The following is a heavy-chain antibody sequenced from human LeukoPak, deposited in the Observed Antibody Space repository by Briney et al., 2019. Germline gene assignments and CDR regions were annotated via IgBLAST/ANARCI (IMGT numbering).Heavy chain of an antibody. Sequence: SETLSLTCSASGGSINGYYCSWIRQPPGKGLEWIGYIYSTGSTNYNPSLKSRVTISVDTSKNQFSLKLSSVTAADTAVYYCAKTVFLSGWHFDYWGQGTLVTVSS. J-gene: IGHJ4*02. V-gene: IGHV4-59*08. D-gene: IGHD3-3*01. CDR2: IYSTGST. CDR1: GGSINGYY. CDR3: AKTVFLSGWHFDY.